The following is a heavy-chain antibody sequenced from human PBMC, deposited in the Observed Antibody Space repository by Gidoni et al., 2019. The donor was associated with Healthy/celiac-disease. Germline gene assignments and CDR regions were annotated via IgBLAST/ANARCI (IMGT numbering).Heavy chain of an antibody. CDR2: IYYSGST. J-gene: IGHJ4*02. Sequence: QLQLQESGPGLVKPSETLSLTCTVSGGSISSSSYYWGWIRQPPGKGLEWIGSIYYSGSTYYNPSLKSRVTISVDTSKNQFSLKLSSVTAADTAVYYCARHFVSHDFWSGYYHHSRLDYWGQGTLVTVSS. CDR3: ARHFVSHDFWSGYYHHSRLDY. CDR1: GGSISSSSYY. D-gene: IGHD3-3*01. V-gene: IGHV4-39*01.